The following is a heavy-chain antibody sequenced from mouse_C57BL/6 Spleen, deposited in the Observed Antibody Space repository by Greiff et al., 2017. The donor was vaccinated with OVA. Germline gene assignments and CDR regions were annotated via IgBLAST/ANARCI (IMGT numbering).Heavy chain of an antibody. J-gene: IGHJ1*03. CDR2: IYPGSGST. D-gene: IGHD1-1*01. CDR3: ARCYYYGSSLYWYFYV. V-gene: IGHV1-55*01. CDR1: GYTFTSYW. Sequence: QVQLKQPGAELVKPGASVKMSCKASGYTFTSYWITWVKQRPGQGLEWIGDIYPGSGSTNYNEKFKSKATLTVDTSSSTAYMQLSSLTSEDSAVYYCARCYYYGSSLYWYFYVWGTGTTVTVSS.